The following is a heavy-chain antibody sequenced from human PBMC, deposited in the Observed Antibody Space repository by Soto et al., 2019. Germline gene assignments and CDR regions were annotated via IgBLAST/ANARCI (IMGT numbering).Heavy chain of an antibody. D-gene: IGHD6-13*01. V-gene: IGHV4-39*01. CDR3: ARREYSSSCFDP. CDR2: IYYGGST. CDR1: GSSISSSSYY. Sequence: QLQLQESCPGLVKPSETLSLTCTVSGSSISSSSYYWGWLRQPTGKELEWIRSIYYGGSTYYNPSLVGRVTISGDTVKNPFALKTSSVTGADTAVYYCARREYSSSCFDPWGQGTLVTVSS. J-gene: IGHJ5*02.